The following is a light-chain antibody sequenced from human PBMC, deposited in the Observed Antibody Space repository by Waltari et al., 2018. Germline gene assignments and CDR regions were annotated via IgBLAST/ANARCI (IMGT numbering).Light chain of an antibody. J-gene: IGKJ1*01. CDR1: QSISSW. Sequence: DIQMTQSPSTLSASVGNTVTITCRASQSISSWLAWYQQKPGKAHKLLIYKASSLESGVPSRFSGSGSGTEFTLTISSLQPDDFATYYCQQYNSYSRTFGQGTKVEIK. CDR3: QQYNSYSRT. V-gene: IGKV1-5*03. CDR2: KAS.